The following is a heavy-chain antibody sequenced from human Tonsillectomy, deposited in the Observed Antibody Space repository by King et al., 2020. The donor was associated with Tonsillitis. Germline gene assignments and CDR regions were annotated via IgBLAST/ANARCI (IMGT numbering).Heavy chain of an antibody. V-gene: IGHV2-5*01. CDR2: IYWNDDK. CDR1: GFSLSTSGVG. Sequence: QITLKESGPTLVKPTQTLTLTCTFSGFSLSTSGVGVGWIRQPPGKALEWLALIYWNDDKRYSPSLKCRLTITKDTSKNQVVLTMTNMDPVDTATYYCAHSSLYYYDNSGSPGAFDIWGQGTMVTVSS. D-gene: IGHD3-22*01. J-gene: IGHJ3*02. CDR3: AHSSLYYYDNSGSPGAFDI.